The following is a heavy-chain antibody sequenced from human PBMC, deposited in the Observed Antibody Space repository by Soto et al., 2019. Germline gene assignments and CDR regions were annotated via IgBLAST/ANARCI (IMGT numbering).Heavy chain of an antibody. V-gene: IGHV1-69*13. J-gene: IGHJ6*02. CDR3: ARDPVTGAADGSYYYYGMDV. CDR1: GGTFSSYA. D-gene: IGHD6-25*01. Sequence: ASVKVSCKASGGTFSSYAISWVRQAPGQGLEWMGGIIPIFGTANYAQKFQGRVTITADESTSTAYMELSSLRSEDTAVYYCARDPVTGAADGSYYYYGMDVWGQGTTVTVSS. CDR2: IIPIFGTA.